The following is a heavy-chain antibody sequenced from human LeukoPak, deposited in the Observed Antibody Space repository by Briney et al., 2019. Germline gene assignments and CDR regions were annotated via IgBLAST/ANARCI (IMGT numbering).Heavy chain of an antibody. CDR1: GGSISSYY. D-gene: IGHD2-2*01. Sequence: SETLSLTCTVSGGSISSYYWRWIRQPAGKGLEWIGRIYTSGSTNYNPSLKSRVTMSVDTSKNQFSLKLSSVTAADTAVYYCARCSTTRDYYMDVWGKGTTVTVSS. CDR2: IYTSGST. CDR3: ARCSTTRDYYMDV. V-gene: IGHV4-4*07. J-gene: IGHJ6*03.